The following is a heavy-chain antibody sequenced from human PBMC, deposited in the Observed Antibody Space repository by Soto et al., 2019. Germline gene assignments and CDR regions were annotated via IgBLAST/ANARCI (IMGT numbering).Heavy chain of an antibody. CDR2: IYYSGSI. J-gene: IGHJ4*02. Sequence: SETLSLTCAVSGSSVSSWNWWGWIRQPPGKGLEWIGHIYYSGSIYHNPSLQSRVTISVGTSKNQFSLKLSSVTAADTAVYYCAREAPGVGRFYFDYWGQGTLVTVSS. V-gene: IGHV4-28*03. D-gene: IGHD3-10*01. CDR3: AREAPGVGRFYFDY. CDR1: GSSVSSWNW.